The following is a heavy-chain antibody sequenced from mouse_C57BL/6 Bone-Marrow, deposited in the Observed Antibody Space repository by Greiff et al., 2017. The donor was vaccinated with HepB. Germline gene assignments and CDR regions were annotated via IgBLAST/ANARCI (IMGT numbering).Heavy chain of an antibody. Sequence: QVHVKQPGTELVKPGASVKLSCKASGYTFTSYWMHWVKQRPGQGLEWIGNINPSNGGTNYNEKFKSKATLTVDKSSSTAYMQLSSLTSEDSAVYYCARFFGNWGFAYWGQGTLVTVSA. CDR2: INPSNGGT. V-gene: IGHV1-53*01. D-gene: IGHD2-1*01. J-gene: IGHJ3*01. CDR3: ARFFGNWGFAY. CDR1: GYTFTSYW.